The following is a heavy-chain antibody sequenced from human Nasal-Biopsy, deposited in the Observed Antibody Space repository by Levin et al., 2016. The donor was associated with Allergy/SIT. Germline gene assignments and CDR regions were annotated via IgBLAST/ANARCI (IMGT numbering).Heavy chain of an antibody. Sequence: GESLKISCSASGFTFNRSVMHWVRQTPGKGLEWVAGIYFDGSGEDYGLSVKGRFTISRDNSKSTLYLQMNSLSAEDTAIYYCAKDDARGNWNNFDYWGQGTLVTVSS. CDR1: GFTFNRSV. V-gene: IGHV3-30*18. D-gene: IGHD1/OR15-1a*01. CDR2: IYFDGSGE. J-gene: IGHJ4*02. CDR3: AKDDARGNWNNFDY.